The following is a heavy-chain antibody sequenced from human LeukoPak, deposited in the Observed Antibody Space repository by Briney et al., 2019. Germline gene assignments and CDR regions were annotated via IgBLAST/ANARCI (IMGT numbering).Heavy chain of an antibody. Sequence: SETLSLTCTVSGDSISTTIYYWGWIRQPPGRGLECIGSIYYSGSTYYNQSLKSRATILVDTSRNQFSLKLSSVTAADTAVYYCARIYPIIGYCSSTSCPASFDIWGQGTMVTVSS. D-gene: IGHD2-2*01. V-gene: IGHV4-39*07. J-gene: IGHJ3*02. CDR2: IYYSGST. CDR1: GDSISTTIYY. CDR3: ARIYPIIGYCSSTSCPASFDI.